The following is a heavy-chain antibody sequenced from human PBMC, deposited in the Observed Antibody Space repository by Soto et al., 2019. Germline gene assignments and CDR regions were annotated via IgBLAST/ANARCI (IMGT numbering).Heavy chain of an antibody. J-gene: IGHJ4*02. CDR2: INPSGDST. CDR3: ARDWEFGY. D-gene: IGHD1-26*01. CDR1: GYTFSTYY. V-gene: IGHV1-46*01. Sequence: ASVKVSCKASGYTFSTYYMHWVRQAPGQGLEWMGVINPSGDSTTYAQKFQGRVTMTRDTSTSTLFMELSSLRSGDTAVYFCARDWEFGYWGQGPLVTVYS.